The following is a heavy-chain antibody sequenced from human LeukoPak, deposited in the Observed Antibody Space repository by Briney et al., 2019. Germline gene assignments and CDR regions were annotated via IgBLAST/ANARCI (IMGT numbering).Heavy chain of an antibody. Sequence: ASVKVSCKASGYSFTNFGITWVRQAPGQGLEWMGWISPYDDDPTYAQMFQGRLTMTADTSTSTAYMELSSLRSEDTAVYYCARERIYYDSSGYFVYWGQGTLVTVSS. V-gene: IGHV1-18*01. D-gene: IGHD3-22*01. CDR3: ARERIYYDSSGYFVY. CDR2: ISPYDDDP. J-gene: IGHJ4*02. CDR1: GYSFTNFG.